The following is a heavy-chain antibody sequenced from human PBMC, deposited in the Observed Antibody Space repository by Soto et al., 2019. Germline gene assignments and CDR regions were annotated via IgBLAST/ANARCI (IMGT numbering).Heavy chain of an antibody. CDR2: INHSGST. CDR3: ARSSVMVRGVPYNWFDP. CDR1: GGSFSGYY. D-gene: IGHD3-10*01. V-gene: IGHV4-34*01. Sequence: PSETLSLTCAVYGGSFSGYYWSSIRQPPGKGLEWIGEINHSGSTNYNPSLKSRVTISVDTSKNQFSLKLSSVTAADTAVYYCARSSVMVRGVPYNWFDPWGQGTLVTVSS. J-gene: IGHJ5*02.